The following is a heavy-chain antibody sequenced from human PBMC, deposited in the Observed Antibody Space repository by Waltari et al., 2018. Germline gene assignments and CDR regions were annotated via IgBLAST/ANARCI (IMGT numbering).Heavy chain of an antibody. J-gene: IGHJ4*02. CDR2: ISTSGHYI. CDR3: AKWDVWGYFFDY. V-gene: IGHV3-21*01. D-gene: IGHD7-27*01. CDR1: GFTFSSGD. Sequence: EVQLVESGGGLVKPGGSLSLSCAAYGFTFSSGDMNWVRQAPGKGLEGVSSISTSGHYIYYADSVKGRFTISRDNAKNSLYLQMDSLGAEDTAVYYCAKWDVWGYFFDYWGPGTLVTVSS.